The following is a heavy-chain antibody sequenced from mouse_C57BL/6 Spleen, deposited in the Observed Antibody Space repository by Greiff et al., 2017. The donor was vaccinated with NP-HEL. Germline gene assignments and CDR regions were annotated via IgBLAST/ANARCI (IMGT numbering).Heavy chain of an antibody. Sequence: QVQLQQSGAELVKPGASVKISCKASGYAFSSYWMNWVKQRPGKGLEWIGQIYPGDGDTNYNGKFKGKGTLTADKSSTTAYMQLSSLTSEDSAVYFCARRGIYDGYYKVWGTGTTVTVSS. CDR1: GYAFSSYW. CDR2: IYPGDGDT. J-gene: IGHJ1*03. D-gene: IGHD2-3*01. CDR3: ARRGIYDGYYKV. V-gene: IGHV1-80*01.